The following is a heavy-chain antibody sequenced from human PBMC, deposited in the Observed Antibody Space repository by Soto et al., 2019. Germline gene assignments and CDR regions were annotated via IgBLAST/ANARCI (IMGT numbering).Heavy chain of an antibody. Sequence: ASVKVSCKASGYTFTSYGISWVRQAPGQGLGWMGWISAYNGNTNYAQKLQGRVTMTTDTSTSTAYMELRSLRSDDTAGYYCASVFPYGNSTVGVYYYYYLDVWGKEPRVTVP. CDR1: GYTFTSYG. J-gene: IGHJ6*03. D-gene: IGHD2-2*01. CDR2: ISAYNGNT. V-gene: IGHV1-18*01. CDR3: ASVFPYGNSTVGVYYYYYLDV.